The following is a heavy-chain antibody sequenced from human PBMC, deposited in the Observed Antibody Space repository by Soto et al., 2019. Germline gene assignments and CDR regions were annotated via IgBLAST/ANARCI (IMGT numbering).Heavy chain of an antibody. V-gene: IGHV4-61*08. Sequence: SETPSLTCTVSGGSISSGDYYWSWIRQPPGKVLEWIGYVNNNGNTDYNPSLESRVTISVDTSRNQISLYLTSVTAADTAVYYCARDKITGLFDYWGQGTLVTVSS. J-gene: IGHJ4*02. CDR2: VNNNGNT. D-gene: IGHD2-8*02. CDR1: GGSISSGDYY. CDR3: ARDKITGLFDY.